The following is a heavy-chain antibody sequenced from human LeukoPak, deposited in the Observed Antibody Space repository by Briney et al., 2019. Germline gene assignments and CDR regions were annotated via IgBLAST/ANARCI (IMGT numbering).Heavy chain of an antibody. CDR2: MNPNSGNS. Sequence: ASVKVSCKASGYIFTNYDINWVRQATGQGLEWMGYMNPNSGNSAYAQKFQGRVTITTDASISTAYTELSGLRSEDTALYYCAREGLDYWGQGTLVTVSS. CDR1: GYIFTNYD. V-gene: IGHV1-8*01. CDR3: AREGLDY. J-gene: IGHJ4*02.